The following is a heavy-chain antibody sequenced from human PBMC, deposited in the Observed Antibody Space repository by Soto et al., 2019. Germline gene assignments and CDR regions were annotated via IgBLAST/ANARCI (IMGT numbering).Heavy chain of an antibody. J-gene: IGHJ6*02. Sequence: GGSLRLSCAASGFTFSSYGMHWVRQAPGKGLEWVAVIWYDGSNKYYADSVKGRFTISRDNSKNTLYLQMNSLRAEDTAVYYRARDWCSSTSCYLDVWRQGTTVTVSS. D-gene: IGHD2-2*01. CDR1: GFTFSSYG. CDR2: IWYDGSNK. CDR3: ARDWCSSTSCYLDV. V-gene: IGHV3-33*01.